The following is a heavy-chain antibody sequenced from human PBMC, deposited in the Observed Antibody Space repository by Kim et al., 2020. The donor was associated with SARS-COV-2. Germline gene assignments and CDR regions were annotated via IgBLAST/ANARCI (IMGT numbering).Heavy chain of an antibody. V-gene: IGHV3-33*01. CDR1: GFTFSSYG. D-gene: IGHD6-13*01. J-gene: IGHJ6*02. Sequence: GGSLRLSCAASGFTFSSYGMHWVRQAPGKGLEWVAVIWYDGSNKYYADSVKGRFTISRDNSKNTLYLQMNSLRAEDTAVYYCAREGGVAAADLWLRFYGMDVWGQGTTVTVSS. CDR3: AREGGVAAADLWLRFYGMDV. CDR2: IWYDGSNK.